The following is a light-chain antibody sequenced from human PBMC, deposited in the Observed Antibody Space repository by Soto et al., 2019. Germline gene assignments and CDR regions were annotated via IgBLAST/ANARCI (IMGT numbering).Light chain of an antibody. V-gene: IGKV3-20*01. CDR2: GAA. CDR3: QQFGRSPSMYT. J-gene: IGKJ2*01. CDR1: QSVFSS. Sequence: EIVMTQSPATLSVSPGERATLSCRASQSVFSSLAWFQQKPGQAPRLLIYGAATRATGIPARFSGSGSGTDFTLTISRLEPEDFAVYYCQQFGRSPSMYTFGQGTKVDIK.